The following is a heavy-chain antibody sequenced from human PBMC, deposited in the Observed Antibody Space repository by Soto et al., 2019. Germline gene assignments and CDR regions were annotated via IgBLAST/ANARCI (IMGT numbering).Heavy chain of an antibody. CDR2: IYDSGST. CDR3: ARAPASIHFGEF. D-gene: IGHD3-10*01. CDR1: GYSISSGYY. J-gene: IGHJ4*02. Sequence: SATLSLTCAVSGYSISSGYYWGWIRQPPGKGLEWIGSIYDSGSTYYNPSLKSRVTISVDTSKNQFSLKLSSVTAADTAVYYCARAPASIHFGEFWGQGTLVTVSS. V-gene: IGHV4-38-2*01.